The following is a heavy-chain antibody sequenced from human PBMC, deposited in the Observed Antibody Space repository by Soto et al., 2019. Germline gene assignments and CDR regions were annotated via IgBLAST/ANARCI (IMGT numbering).Heavy chain of an antibody. Sequence: QVQLQESGPGLVKPSETLSLTCAVSGDSISSYYCMWIRQPPGKGLESIGYLYYGRSANYNPSLKSRVTLSVDSSTNQCSLTLSSMTAAETAVYYCALRSMAVVPEYWGQGALVTVSS. J-gene: IGHJ4*02. V-gene: IGHV4-59*01. CDR2: LYYGRSA. CDR3: ALRSMAVVPEY. CDR1: GDSISSYY. D-gene: IGHD3-22*01.